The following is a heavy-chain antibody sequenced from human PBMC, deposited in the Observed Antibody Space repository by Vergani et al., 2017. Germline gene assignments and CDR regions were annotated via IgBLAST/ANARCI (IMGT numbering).Heavy chain of an antibody. CDR2: IHYSENT. J-gene: IGHJ6*03. D-gene: IGHD3-22*01. CDR3: ARAVVLVVPEGYHYYYYMDV. CDR1: GGSITYGAFY. V-gene: IGHV4-61*08. Sequence: QLQLQESGPGLVKPSETLSLTCTVSGGSITYGAFYWGWIRQPPGKGLEWIGSIHYSENTNYNPSLKTRVTISVDTSKNQFSLTLTSVTAADTAVYYCARAVVLVVPEGYHYYYYMDVWGKGTTVTVSS.